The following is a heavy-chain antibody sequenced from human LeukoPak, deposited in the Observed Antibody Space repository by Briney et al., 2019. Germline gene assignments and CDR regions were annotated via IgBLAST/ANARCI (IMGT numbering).Heavy chain of an antibody. CDR2: HYPGDSDT. J-gene: IGHJ4*02. D-gene: IGHD6-6*01. CDR1: AYSFTSYW. Sequence: GESLKISSKGSAYSFTSYWIAWVGQMPGKGLGWMGTHYPGDSDTRYSTYFQGRVTTPAAKTISTAYLQWSSLKASDTAMYYCARLRFDSSYYFDYWGQGTLVTVSS. CDR3: ARLRFDSSYYFDY. V-gene: IGHV5-51*01.